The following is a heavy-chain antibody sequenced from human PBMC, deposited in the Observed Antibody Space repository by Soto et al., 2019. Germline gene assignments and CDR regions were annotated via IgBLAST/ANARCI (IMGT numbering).Heavy chain of an antibody. D-gene: IGHD6-13*01. CDR2: IIPILGIA. CDR1: GGTFSSYT. Sequence: ASVKVSCKASGGTFSSYTISWVRQAPGQGLEWMGRIIPILGIANYAQKFQGRVTITADKSTSTAYMELSSLRSEDTAVYYCASYSSSWYDGGGYWGQGTLVTVSS. CDR3: ASYSSSWYDGGGY. J-gene: IGHJ4*02. V-gene: IGHV1-69*02.